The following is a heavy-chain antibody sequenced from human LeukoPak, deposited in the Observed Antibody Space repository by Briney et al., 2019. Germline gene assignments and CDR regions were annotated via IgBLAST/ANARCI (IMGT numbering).Heavy chain of an antibody. CDR3: ARAGSGSYYPDY. J-gene: IGHJ4*02. Sequence: PSQTLSLTCTVSGGSISSGGYYWSWIRQHPGKGLEWIGYIYYSGSTYYNPSLKSRVTISVDTSKNQFSLKLSSVTAADTAVYYCARAGSGSYYPDYWGQGTLVTVSS. CDR1: GGSISSGGYY. D-gene: IGHD3-10*01. V-gene: IGHV4-31*03. CDR2: IYYSGST.